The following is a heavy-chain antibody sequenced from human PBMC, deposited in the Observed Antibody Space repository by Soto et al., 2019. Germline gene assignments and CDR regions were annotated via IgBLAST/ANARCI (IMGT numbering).Heavy chain of an antibody. CDR3: ARERAYYYDSSGSLSTDY. CDR1: GYTFTSYA. Sequence: GASVKVSCKASGYTFTSYAMHWVRQAPGQRLEWMGWINAGNGNTKYSQKFQGRVTITRDTSASTAYMELSSLRSEDTAVYYCARERAYYYDSSGSLSTDYWGQGTLVTVSS. CDR2: INAGNGNT. D-gene: IGHD3-22*01. V-gene: IGHV1-3*01. J-gene: IGHJ4*02.